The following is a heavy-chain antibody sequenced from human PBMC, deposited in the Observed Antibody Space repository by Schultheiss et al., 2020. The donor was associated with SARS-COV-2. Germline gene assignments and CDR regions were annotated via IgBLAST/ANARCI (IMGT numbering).Heavy chain of an antibody. Sequence: GESLKISCAASGFTFSGSAIHWVRQASGKGLEWVGRIRSKANSYATAYAASVKGRFTISRDDSKNTAYLQMNSLRAEDTALYYCARDQWPGMGQFDYWGQGTLVTVSS. V-gene: IGHV3-73*01. CDR3: ARDQWPGMGQFDY. CDR2: IRSKANSYAT. J-gene: IGHJ4*02. CDR1: GFTFSGSA. D-gene: IGHD6-19*01.